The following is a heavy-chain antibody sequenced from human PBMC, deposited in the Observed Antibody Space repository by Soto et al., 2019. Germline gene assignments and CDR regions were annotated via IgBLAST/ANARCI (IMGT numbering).Heavy chain of an antibody. CDR2: IIPIFGTA. J-gene: IGHJ3*02. V-gene: IGHV1-69*13. D-gene: IGHD3-22*01. CDR1: GGTFSSYA. CDR3: ARDRRHYYDSSGPDAFDI. Sequence: ASVKVSCKASGGTFSSYAISWVRQAPGHGLEWMGGIIPIFGTANYAQKFQGRVTITADESTSTAYMELSSLRSEDTAVYYCARDRRHYYDSSGPDAFDIWGQGTMVTVSS.